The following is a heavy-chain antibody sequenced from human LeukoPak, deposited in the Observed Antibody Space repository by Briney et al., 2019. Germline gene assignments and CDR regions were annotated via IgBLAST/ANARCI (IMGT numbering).Heavy chain of an antibody. CDR1: GGSISSGSYF. V-gene: IGHV4-61*02. J-gene: IGHJ4*02. D-gene: IGHD3-9*01. CDR3: ARADILTGYPFDY. CDR2: IYGSGST. Sequence: SETLSLTCTVSGGSISSGSYFWSWIRQPAGKGLEWIGRIYGSGSTNYNPSLKSRVSISVDTSKNQFSLKLSSVTATDTAVYYCARADILTGYPFDYWGQGTLVTVSS.